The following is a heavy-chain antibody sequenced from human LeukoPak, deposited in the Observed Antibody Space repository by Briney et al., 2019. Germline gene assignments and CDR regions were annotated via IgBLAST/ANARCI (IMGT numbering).Heavy chain of an antibody. CDR2: SRSKANSYAT. D-gene: IGHD3-22*01. CDR3: TRRSRDDSSGYYST. J-gene: IGHJ5*02. Sequence: GGSLRLSCAASGFSFSDSAMHWVRQASGKGLEWVGRSRSKANSYATAYAASVKGRFTISRDEPKNTAYLLMESLKTEDTAVYYCTRRSRDDSSGYYSTWGQGTLVTVSS. CDR1: GFSFSDSA. V-gene: IGHV3-73*01.